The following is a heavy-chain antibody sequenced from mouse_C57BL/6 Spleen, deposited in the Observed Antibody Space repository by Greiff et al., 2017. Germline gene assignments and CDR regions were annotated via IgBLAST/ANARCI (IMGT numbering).Heavy chain of an antibody. CDR3: ARELFHYYAMDY. D-gene: IGHD1-1*02. CDR2: LNPNYGTT. V-gene: IGHV1-39*01. Sequence: VHVKQSGPELVKPGASVKISCKASGYSFTDYNMNWVKQSNGKSLEWIGVLNPNYGTTSYNQKFKGKATLTVDQSSSTAYMQLNSLTSEDSAFYYCARELFHYYAMDYWGQGTPVTVSS. CDR1: GYSFTDYN. J-gene: IGHJ4*01.